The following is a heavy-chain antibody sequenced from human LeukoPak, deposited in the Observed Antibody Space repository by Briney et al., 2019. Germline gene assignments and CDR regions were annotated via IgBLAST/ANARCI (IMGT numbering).Heavy chain of an antibody. CDR3: AKHTPPHYSSSWYVYPYYYYYMDV. D-gene: IGHD6-13*01. Sequence: PGGSLRLSCAASGFTFSSYAMSWVRQAPGKGLEWVSAISGSGGSTYYADSVKGRFTISRDNSKNTLYLQMNSLRAEDTAVYYCAKHTPPHYSSSWYVYPYYYYYMDVWGKGTTVTVSS. V-gene: IGHV3-23*01. CDR2: ISGSGGST. J-gene: IGHJ6*03. CDR1: GFTFSSYA.